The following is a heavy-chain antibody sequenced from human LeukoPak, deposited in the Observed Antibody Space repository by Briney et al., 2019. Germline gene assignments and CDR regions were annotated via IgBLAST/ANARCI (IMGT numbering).Heavy chain of an antibody. D-gene: IGHD3-9*01. CDR1: GGSFSGYY. CDR2: INHSGST. V-gene: IGHV4-34*01. Sequence: PPETLSLTCAVYGGSFSGYYWSWIRQPPGKGLEWIGEINHSGSTNYNPSLKSRVTISVDTSKNQFSLKLSSVTAADTAVYYCARVLVISNYCYYYGMDVWGQGTTVTVSS. CDR3: ARVLVISNYCYYYGMDV. J-gene: IGHJ6*02.